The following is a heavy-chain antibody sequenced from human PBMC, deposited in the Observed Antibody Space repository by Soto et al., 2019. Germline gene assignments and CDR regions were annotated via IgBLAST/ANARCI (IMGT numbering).Heavy chain of an antibody. CDR2: IYYSGST. CDR1: GGSISSSSYY. V-gene: IGHV4-39*02. Sequence: QLQLQESGPGLVKPSETLFLTCTVSGGSISSSSYYWGWIRQPPGKGLEWIGSIYYSGSTYYNPSLKSRVTTSVDTSKNQFSLKLSSVTAADTAVYYCAREAANPDTEVDYWGQGPLVTVSS. CDR3: AREAANPDTEVDY. D-gene: IGHD2-15*01. J-gene: IGHJ4*02.